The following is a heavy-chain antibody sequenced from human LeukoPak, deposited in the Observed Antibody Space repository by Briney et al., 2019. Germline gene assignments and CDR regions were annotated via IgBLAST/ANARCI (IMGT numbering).Heavy chain of an antibody. CDR3: ARGLLYYGSGSPCDY. D-gene: IGHD3-10*01. CDR1: GFTFSSYG. J-gene: IGHJ4*02. CDR2: IWYDGSNK. Sequence: GRSLRLSCAASGFTFSSYGMHWVRQAPGKGLEWVAVIWYDGSNKYYADSVKGRFTISRDNSKNTLYLQMNSLRAEDTAVYYCARGLLYYGSGSPCDYWAREPWSPSPQ. V-gene: IGHV3-33*01.